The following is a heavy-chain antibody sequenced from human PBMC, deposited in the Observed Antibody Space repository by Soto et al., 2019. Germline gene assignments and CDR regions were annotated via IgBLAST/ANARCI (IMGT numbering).Heavy chain of an antibody. Sequence: EVQLVESGGGLVQPGGSLRLSCAASGFTFSSYWMHWVRQAPGKGLVWVSRINSDGSSTSYADSVKGRFTISRDNAKNTLYLQMNILRAEDTAVYYCARAYDSSGYYAYFDYWVQGTLVTVSS. J-gene: IGHJ4*02. CDR3: ARAYDSSGYYAYFDY. CDR1: GFTFSSYW. CDR2: INSDGSST. V-gene: IGHV3-74*01. D-gene: IGHD3-22*01.